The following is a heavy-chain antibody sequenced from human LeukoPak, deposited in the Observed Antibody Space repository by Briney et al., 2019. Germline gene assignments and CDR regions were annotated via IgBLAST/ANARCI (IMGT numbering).Heavy chain of an antibody. CDR2: IYYSGST. CDR3: ARLRGGYSYDYSGPTLDY. Sequence: SETLSLTCTVSGGSISSYFWSWIRQPPGKGLEWIGYIYYSGSTNYDPSLKSQVTISVDTSKNQFSLKLSSVTAADTAVYYCARLRGGYSYDYSGPTLDYWGQGTLVTVSS. CDR1: GGSISSYF. J-gene: IGHJ4*02. D-gene: IGHD5-18*01. V-gene: IGHV4-59*08.